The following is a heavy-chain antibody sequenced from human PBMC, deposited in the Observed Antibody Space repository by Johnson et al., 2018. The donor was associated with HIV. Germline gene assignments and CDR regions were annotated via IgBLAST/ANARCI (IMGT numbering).Heavy chain of an antibody. CDR1: GFTFSSYD. CDR2: ISYDGTYK. Sequence: QVQLVESGGGVVQPGRSLRLSCAASGFTFSSYDMHWVRQAPGKGLEWVAVISYDGTYKFYADSVKGRFTISRDNSRNTLFLQMNSLRAEDTAVYYCARSMMLYWRDAFDIWGQGTMVTVSS. D-gene: IGHD2-8*02. J-gene: IGHJ3*02. V-gene: IGHV3-30*04. CDR3: ARSMMLYWRDAFDI.